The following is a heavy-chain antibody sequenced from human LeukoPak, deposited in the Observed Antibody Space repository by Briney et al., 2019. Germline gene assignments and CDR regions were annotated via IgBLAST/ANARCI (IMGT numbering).Heavy chain of an antibody. CDR2: IGTASDA. Sequence: QPGGSLRLSCVASGFPLSDYDMHRVRQATGKGLEWVSAIGTASDAYYPGTVRGRFTVSRDNAKNSLYLQMNSLRAGDTAVYYCARGYVYSYDYWGQGIMVTVSS. CDR3: ARGYVYSYDY. CDR1: GFPLSDYD. V-gene: IGHV3-13*01. J-gene: IGHJ4*02. D-gene: IGHD3-16*01.